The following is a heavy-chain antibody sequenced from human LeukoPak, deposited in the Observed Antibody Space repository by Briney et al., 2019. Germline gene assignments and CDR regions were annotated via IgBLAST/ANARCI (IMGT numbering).Heavy chain of an antibody. CDR2: IYHSGST. V-gene: IGHV4-4*02. J-gene: IGHJ5*02. D-gene: IGHD3-22*01. CDR1: GGSISSSNW. CDR3: ARGFYDSSGYSNCFDP. Sequence: SETLSLTCAVSGGSISSSNWWSWVRQPPGKGLEWIGEIYHSGSTNYNPSLKSRVTMSIDTSKNQLSLNLNSVTAADTAVYYCARGFYDSSGYSNCFDPWGQGTLVTVSS.